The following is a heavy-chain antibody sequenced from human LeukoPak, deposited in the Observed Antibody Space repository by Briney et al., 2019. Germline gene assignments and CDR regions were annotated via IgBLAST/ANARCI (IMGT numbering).Heavy chain of an antibody. V-gene: IGHV3-23*01. J-gene: IGHJ4*02. CDR1: GFTLSTYA. CDR3: AKAPVTSCRGAYCYPFDS. D-gene: IGHD2-21*01. Sequence: GGSLRLSCAASGFTLSTYAMSWVRQTPGKGLEWVAATSSSDAGTYHADSVRGRITISRDNSKNTLYLQMNSLRAEDAAVYFCAKAPVTSCRGAYCYPFDSWGQGTLVTVSS. CDR2: TSSSDAGT.